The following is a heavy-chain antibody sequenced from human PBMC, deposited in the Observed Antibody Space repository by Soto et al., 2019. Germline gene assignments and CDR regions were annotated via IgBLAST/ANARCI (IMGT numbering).Heavy chain of an antibody. V-gene: IGHV3-66*01. J-gene: IGHJ4*02. CDR1: GFTVSSNY. Sequence: EVQLVESGGGLVQPGGSLRLSCAASGFTVSSNYMNWVRQAPGKGLEWVSIIYGAASTYYADSVKGRFTISRDNSKNTLYLQMNSLRAEDKAVYYCARDGPSRSRYYFDYWGQGTLVTVSS. CDR3: ARDGPSRSRYYFDY. CDR2: IYGAAST. D-gene: IGHD6-13*01.